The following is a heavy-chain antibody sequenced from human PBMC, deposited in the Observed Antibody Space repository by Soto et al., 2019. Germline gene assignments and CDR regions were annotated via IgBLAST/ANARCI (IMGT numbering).Heavy chain of an antibody. CDR2: ISSSSSTI. D-gene: IGHD3-10*01. V-gene: IGHV3-48*01. J-gene: IGHJ4*02. Sequence: GGSLRLSCAASGFTFSSYSMNWVRQAPGKGLEWVSYISSSSSTIYYADSVKGRFTISRDNAKNSLYLQMNSLRAEDTAVYYCARRSGDTTSNYFDYWGQGTLVTVSS. CDR1: GFTFSSYS. CDR3: ARRSGDTTSNYFDY.